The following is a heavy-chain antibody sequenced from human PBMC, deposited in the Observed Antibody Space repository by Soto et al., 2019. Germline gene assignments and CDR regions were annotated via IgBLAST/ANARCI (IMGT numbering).Heavy chain of an antibody. CDR3: AKDISYYDSSGYLDY. V-gene: IGHV3-9*01. Sequence: EVQLVESGGDLVQPGKSLRLSCAASGFAFADFAMHWVRPAPGKGLEWISGISWNSAIIGYADSVKGRFTISRDNAKNSLYLQMTSLRAEDTALYYCAKDISYYDSSGYLDYWGQGVVVTVSA. J-gene: IGHJ4*02. CDR2: ISWNSAII. D-gene: IGHD3-22*01. CDR1: GFAFADFA.